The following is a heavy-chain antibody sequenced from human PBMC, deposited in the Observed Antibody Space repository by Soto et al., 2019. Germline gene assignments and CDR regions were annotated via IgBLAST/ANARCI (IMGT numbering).Heavy chain of an antibody. Sequence: ASVKVSCKASGYTFTSYDINWVRQATGQGLEWMGWMNPNSGNTGYAQKFQGRVTMTRNTSISTAYMELSSLRSEDTAVYYCARGDRITIFGVVIKANWFDPWGQGTLVTVSS. CDR2: MNPNSGNT. V-gene: IGHV1-8*01. D-gene: IGHD3-3*01. CDR1: GYTFTSYD. J-gene: IGHJ5*02. CDR3: ARGDRITIFGVVIKANWFDP.